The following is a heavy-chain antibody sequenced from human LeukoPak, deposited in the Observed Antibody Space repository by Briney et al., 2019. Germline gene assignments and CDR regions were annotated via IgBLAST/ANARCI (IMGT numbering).Heavy chain of an antibody. CDR2: IIPIFGTA. Sequence: GASVKVSCKASGGTFSSYAISWVRQAPGQGLEWVGGIIPIFGTANYAQRYQGRVRITADESTSTVYMELSSLRSEDTAVYYCARNRRVVRGVIIVENYYYYMDVWGKGTTVTISS. J-gene: IGHJ6*03. CDR3: ARNRRVVRGVIIVENYYYYMDV. V-gene: IGHV1-69*13. D-gene: IGHD3-10*01. CDR1: GGTFSSYA.